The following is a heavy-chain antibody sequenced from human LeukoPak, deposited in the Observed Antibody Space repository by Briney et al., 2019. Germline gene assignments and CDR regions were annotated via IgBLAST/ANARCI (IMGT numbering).Heavy chain of an antibody. Sequence: PGGSLRLSCAASGFTFSSYSMNWVRQASGKGLEWISYISSCSSTIYYADSVKDRFTISRDNAKNSLHLQMNSLRAEDTAVYYCARARDYYGSGSYSKALDYWGQGTLVTVSS. CDR2: ISSCSSTI. CDR1: GFTFSSYS. V-gene: IGHV3-48*01. CDR3: ARARDYYGSGSYSKALDY. D-gene: IGHD3-10*01. J-gene: IGHJ4*02.